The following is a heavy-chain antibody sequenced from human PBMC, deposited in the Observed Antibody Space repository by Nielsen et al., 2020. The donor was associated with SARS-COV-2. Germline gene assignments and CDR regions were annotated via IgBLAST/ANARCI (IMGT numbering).Heavy chain of an antibody. D-gene: IGHD1-14*01. Sequence: GESLKISCAASGFTFSSYGMHWVRQAPGKGLEWVAVISYDGSNKYYADSVKGRLTISRDNSKNTLYLQMNSLRAEDTPVYYCAKAYGKYYFDYWGQGTLVTVSS. CDR3: AKAYGKYYFDY. V-gene: IGHV3-30*18. CDR2: ISYDGSNK. CDR1: GFTFSSYG. J-gene: IGHJ4*02.